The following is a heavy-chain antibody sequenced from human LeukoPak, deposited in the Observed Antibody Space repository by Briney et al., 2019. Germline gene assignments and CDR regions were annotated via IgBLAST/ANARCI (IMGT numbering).Heavy chain of an antibody. CDR1: GYTFISYG. V-gene: IGHV1-2*02. Sequence: ASVKVSCKASGYTFISYGISWVRQAPGQRLEWMGWINTYSGGTNYAQKFQGRVTMTRDTSISTAYMELSSLRSEDTAVYYCATNRDSSGYYDAFDIWGQGTMVTVSS. J-gene: IGHJ3*02. CDR2: INTYSGGT. CDR3: ATNRDSSGYYDAFDI. D-gene: IGHD3-22*01.